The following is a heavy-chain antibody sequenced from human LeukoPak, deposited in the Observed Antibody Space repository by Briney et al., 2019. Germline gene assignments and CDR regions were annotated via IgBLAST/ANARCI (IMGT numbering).Heavy chain of an antibody. J-gene: IGHJ4*02. CDR3: ASEMNYGDHGTTGYYFDY. CDR2: ISYDGSNK. CDR1: GSTFSSYA. Sequence: GGSLRLSCAASGSTFSSYAMHWVRQAPGKGLEWVAVISYDGSNKYYADSVKGRFTISRDNSKNTLYLQMNSLRAEDTAVYYCASEMNYGDHGTTGYYFDYWGQGTLVTVSS. D-gene: IGHD4-17*01. V-gene: IGHV3-30-3*01.